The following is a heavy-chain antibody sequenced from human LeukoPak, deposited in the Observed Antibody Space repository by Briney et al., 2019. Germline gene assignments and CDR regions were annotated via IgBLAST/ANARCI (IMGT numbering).Heavy chain of an antibody. D-gene: IGHD3-3*01. CDR1: GGSINSSSYY. Sequence: SETLSLTCTVSGGSINSSSYYWGWIRQPPGKGLEWIGSIYYSGSTYYKPSLKSRVTISVDTSKKQFSLKLSSVTAADTAVYYCARSYYDFRSGYYTRGFGYWGQGTLVTVSS. CDR2: IYYSGST. V-gene: IGHV4-39*01. J-gene: IGHJ4*02. CDR3: ARSYYDFRSGYYTRGFGY.